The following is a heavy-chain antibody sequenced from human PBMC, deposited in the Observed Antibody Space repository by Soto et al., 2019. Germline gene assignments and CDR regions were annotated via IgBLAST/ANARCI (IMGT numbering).Heavy chain of an antibody. CDR3: ARCESGYKYSYGMDV. CDR1: GGSISSSNW. Sequence: SETLSLTRAVSGGSISSSNWWSWVRQPPGKGLERIGEIYLSGSTNYNPSLKSRVTISVDKSKNQFSLKLCSVTAADTAVYYCARCESGYKYSYGMDVWGQGTTVTVSS. D-gene: IGHD3-3*01. J-gene: IGHJ6*02. CDR2: IYLSGST. V-gene: IGHV4-4*02.